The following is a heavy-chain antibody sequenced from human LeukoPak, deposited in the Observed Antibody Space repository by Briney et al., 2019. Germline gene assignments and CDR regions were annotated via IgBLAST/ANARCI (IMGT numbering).Heavy chain of an antibody. J-gene: IGHJ3*02. Sequence: GGSLRLSCAASGFTFSSYAMSWVRQVPGKGLEWVSGISWNSGSIGYADSVKGRFTISRDNAKNSLYLQMNSLRAEDTALYYCAKARGLLDDAFDIWGQGTMVTVSS. CDR1: GFTFSSYA. D-gene: IGHD2/OR15-2a*01. CDR3: AKARGLLDDAFDI. CDR2: ISWNSGSI. V-gene: IGHV3-9*01.